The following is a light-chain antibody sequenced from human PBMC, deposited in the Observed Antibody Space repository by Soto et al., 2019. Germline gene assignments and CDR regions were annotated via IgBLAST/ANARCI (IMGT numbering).Light chain of an antibody. CDR1: QSVSSY. J-gene: IGKJ1*01. CDR3: QQRSNWPPDWT. V-gene: IGKV3-11*01. CDR2: DAS. Sequence: IVLTQSPATLSLSPGERATLSCRASQSVSSYLAWYQQKPGQAPRLLIYDASNRATGIPARFSGSGSGTGFTLTISILEPEDFAVYYCQQRSNWPPDWTVGQETKVEFK.